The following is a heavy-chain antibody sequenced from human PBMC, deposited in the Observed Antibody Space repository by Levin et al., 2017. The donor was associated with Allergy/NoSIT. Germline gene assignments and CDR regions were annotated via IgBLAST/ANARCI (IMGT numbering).Heavy chain of an antibody. CDR2: IKSITDGGTT. J-gene: IGHJ4*02. CDR1: GFTFSNVW. CDR3: VAAAGGY. Sequence: GGSLRLSCAASGFTFSNVWMNWVRQAPGKGLEWVGRIKSITDGGTTDYAAPVKGRFIISRDDSKNTLYLHLNSLITEDTTVYYCVAAAGGYWGQGTRVTVSS. D-gene: IGHD6-13*01. V-gene: IGHV3-15*05.